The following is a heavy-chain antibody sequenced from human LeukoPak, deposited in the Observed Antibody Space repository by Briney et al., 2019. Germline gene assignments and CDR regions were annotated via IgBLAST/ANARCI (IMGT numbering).Heavy chain of an antibody. Sequence: PSETLSLTCTVSGGSISSSSYYWGWIRQPPGKGLEWIGSIYYSGSTYYNPSLKSRVTISVDKSKNQFSLKLSSVIAADTAVYYCAHGAMVRVHIWSFDYWGQGTLVTVSS. CDR2: IYYSGST. CDR1: GGSISSSSYY. CDR3: AHGAMVRVHIWSFDY. V-gene: IGHV4-39*01. D-gene: IGHD3-10*01. J-gene: IGHJ4*02.